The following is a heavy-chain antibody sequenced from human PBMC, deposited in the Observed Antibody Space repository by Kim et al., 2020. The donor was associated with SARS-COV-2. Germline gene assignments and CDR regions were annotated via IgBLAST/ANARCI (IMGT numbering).Heavy chain of an antibody. CDR3: ARVWSGYYTGNYFDY. V-gene: IGHV4-30-2*01. Sequence: PSLTRRVTISVDRSKNQFSLKLSSVTAADTAVYFCARVWSGYYTGNYFDYWGQGTLVTVSS. D-gene: IGHD3-3*01. J-gene: IGHJ4*02.